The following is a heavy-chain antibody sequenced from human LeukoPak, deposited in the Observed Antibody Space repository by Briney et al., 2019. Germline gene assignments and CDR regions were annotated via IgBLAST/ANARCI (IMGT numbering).Heavy chain of an antibody. CDR2: ISGSTI. CDR3: ARERTTISTFAFDY. J-gene: IGHJ4*02. CDR1: GFTFSSYS. V-gene: IGHV3-48*01. D-gene: IGHD4-11*01. Sequence: GGSLRLSCAASGFTFSSYSMNWVRQAPGKGLEWVSYISGSTIYYAESVKGRFTISRDNAKNLLYLQMSSLRAEDTAVYYCARERTTISTFAFDYWGQGTLVTVSS.